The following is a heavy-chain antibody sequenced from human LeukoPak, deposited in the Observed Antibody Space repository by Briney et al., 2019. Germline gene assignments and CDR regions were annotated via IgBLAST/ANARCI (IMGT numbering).Heavy chain of an antibody. Sequence: SVKVSCKASGGTFSSYAISWVRQAPGQGLEWMGRIIPIFGIANYAQKFQGRVTITADKSTSTAYMELSSLRSEDTAVYYCARDMGDTAMVTCRFDPWGQGTLVTVSS. CDR3: ARDMGDTAMVTCRFDP. D-gene: IGHD5-18*01. V-gene: IGHV1-69*04. J-gene: IGHJ5*02. CDR1: GGTFSSYA. CDR2: IIPIFGIA.